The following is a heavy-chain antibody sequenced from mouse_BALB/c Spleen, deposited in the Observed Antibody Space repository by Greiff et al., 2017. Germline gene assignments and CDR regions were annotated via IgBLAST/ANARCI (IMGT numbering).Heavy chain of an antibody. D-gene: IGHD1-1*01. CDR3: ARGDYYGSSGWFAY. V-gene: IGHV3-2*02. CDR1: GYSITSDYA. Sequence: VQLKESGPGLVKPSQSLSLTCTVTGYSITSDYAWNWIRQFPGNKLEWMGYISYSGSTSYNPSLKSRISITRDTSKNQFFLQLNSVTTEDTATYYCARGDYYGSSGWFAYWGQGTLVTVSA. J-gene: IGHJ3*01. CDR2: ISYSGST.